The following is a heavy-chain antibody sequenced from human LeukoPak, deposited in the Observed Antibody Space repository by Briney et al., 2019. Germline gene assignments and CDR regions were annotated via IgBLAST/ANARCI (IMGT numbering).Heavy chain of an antibody. Sequence: PGGSLRLSCAASGFTFSSSVMSWVRQAPGKGLEWVSAISVDGVTTYYAGSVKGRFTVSRDGSKNTMFLQMNSLRAEDTAVYYCAKASRATCSGAFCYHFDSWGPGTLVTVSS. D-gene: IGHD2-15*01. CDR3: AKASRATCSGAFCYHFDS. V-gene: IGHV3-23*01. CDR1: GFTFSSSV. J-gene: IGHJ4*02. CDR2: ISVDGVTT.